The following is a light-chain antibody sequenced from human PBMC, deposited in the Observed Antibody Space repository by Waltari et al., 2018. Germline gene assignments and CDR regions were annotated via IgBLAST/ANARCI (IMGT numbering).Light chain of an antibody. CDR1: TSDIGGNT. CDR3: AAWDDSLTYV. J-gene: IGLJ1*01. V-gene: IGLV1-44*01. CDR2: SND. Sequence: QSALTQPASVSGSPGQSITISCSGSTSDIGGNTVVWYQQLPGTAPKLLIHSNDQRPSGVPDRFSGFKSGTSASLAIMGLQSEDEGEYFCAAWDDSLTYVFGTGTKVTVL.